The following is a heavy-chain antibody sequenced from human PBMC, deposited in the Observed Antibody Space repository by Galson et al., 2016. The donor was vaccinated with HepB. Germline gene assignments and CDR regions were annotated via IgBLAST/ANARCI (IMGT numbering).Heavy chain of an antibody. CDR3: ARQYRGGPSDY. J-gene: IGHJ4*02. V-gene: IGHV4-4*02. D-gene: IGHD6-25*01. CDR1: GGSISSSDW. Sequence: TLSLTCAVSGGSISSSDWWTWVRQPPGQGLEWIGQIFHRGRVNYTPSLASRVTISVDTSNNHFSLRLTSVTAADTALYYCARQYRGGPSDYWGQGTLVTVSS. CDR2: IFHRGRV.